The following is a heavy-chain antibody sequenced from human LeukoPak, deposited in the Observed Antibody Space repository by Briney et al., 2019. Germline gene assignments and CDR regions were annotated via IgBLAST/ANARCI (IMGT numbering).Heavy chain of an antibody. CDR2: IYYSGST. CDR3: ARASGGYSGYDYYFDY. D-gene: IGHD5-12*01. Sequence: SETLSLTCTVSGGSISSSSYYWGWIRQPPGTGLEWIGSIYYSGSTYYNPSLKSRVTISVDTSKNQFSLKLSSVTAADTAVYYCARASGGYSGYDYYFDYWGQGTLVTVSS. CDR1: GGSISSSSYY. V-gene: IGHV4-39*07. J-gene: IGHJ4*02.